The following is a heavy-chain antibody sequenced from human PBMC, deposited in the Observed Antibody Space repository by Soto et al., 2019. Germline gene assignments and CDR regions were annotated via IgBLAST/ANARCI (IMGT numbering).Heavy chain of an antibody. J-gene: IGHJ5*02. CDR1: GFTFITYS. CDR2: ITSNGSTT. V-gene: IGHV3-64D*06. CDR3: VKDHIETDGLGLYKWFEH. Sequence: VGSLRLSCSASGFTFITYSIHWVRQAPGNGLEYIAGITSNGSTTSYKASVKGRFIISRDNSESTLYLQMSSLRFDDTAVYFCVKDHIETDGLGLYKWFEHWGQGTWVTVS. D-gene: IGHD2-21*01.